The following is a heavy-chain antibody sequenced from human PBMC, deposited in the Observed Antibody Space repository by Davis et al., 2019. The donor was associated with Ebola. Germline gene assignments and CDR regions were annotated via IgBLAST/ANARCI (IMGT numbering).Heavy chain of an antibody. CDR1: GFIFGTYW. J-gene: IGHJ5*02. D-gene: IGHD4-17*01. V-gene: IGHV3-7*01. CDR3: ARGQHGDYGWFDP. Sequence: GESLKISCAASGFIFGTYWMSWGRQAPGKGLEWVANIKQDGSEKYYLDSVKGRFTISRDNAKNSLYLQMNSLRAEDTAVYYCARGQHGDYGWFDPWGQGILVTVSS. CDR2: IKQDGSEK.